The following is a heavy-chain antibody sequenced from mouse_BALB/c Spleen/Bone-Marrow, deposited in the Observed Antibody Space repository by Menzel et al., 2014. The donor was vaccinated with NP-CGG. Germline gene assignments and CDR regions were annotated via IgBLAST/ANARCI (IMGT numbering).Heavy chain of an antibody. J-gene: IGHJ2*01. V-gene: IGHV1S130*01. CDR1: GYTFTSSW. CDR2: IHPNSGNT. D-gene: IGHD4-1*01. Sequence: QVQLQQSGSGLVRPGASVKLSCKASGYTFTSSWMHWAKQRPGQGLEWIGEIHPNSGNTNYNEKFKGKATLTVDTSSSTAYVDLSSLTSEDSAVYYCARSGFDYWGQGTTLTVSS. CDR3: ARSGFDY.